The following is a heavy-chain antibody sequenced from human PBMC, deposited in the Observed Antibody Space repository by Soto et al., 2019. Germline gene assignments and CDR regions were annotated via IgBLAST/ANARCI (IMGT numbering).Heavy chain of an antibody. D-gene: IGHD3-16*02. V-gene: IGHV3-30-3*01. CDR2: ISYDGSNK. J-gene: IGHJ4*02. Sequence: PGGSLRLSCAASGFTFSSYAMHWFRQAPGKGLEWVAVISYDGSNKYYADSVKGRFTISRDNSKNTLYLQMNSLRAEDTAVYYCARAITFGGVIVYFDYWGQGTLVTVSS. CDR3: ARAITFGGVIVYFDY. CDR1: GFTFSSYA.